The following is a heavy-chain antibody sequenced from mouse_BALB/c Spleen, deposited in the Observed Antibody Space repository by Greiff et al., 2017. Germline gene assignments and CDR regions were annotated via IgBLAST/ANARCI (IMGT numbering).Heavy chain of an antibody. CDR3: ARSAYYGNTRGFAY. V-gene: IGHV1-18*01. J-gene: IGHJ3*01. CDR1: GYTFTDYN. Sequence: EVQLQQSGPELVKPGASVKIPCKASGYTFTDYNMDWVKQSHGKSLEWIGDINPNNGGTIYNQKFKGKATLTVDKSSSTAYMELRSLTSEDTAVYYCARSAYYGNTRGFAYWGQGTLVTVSA. CDR2: INPNNGGT. D-gene: IGHD2-10*01.